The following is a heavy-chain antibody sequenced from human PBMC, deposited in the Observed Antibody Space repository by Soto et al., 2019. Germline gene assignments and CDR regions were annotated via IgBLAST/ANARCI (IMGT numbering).Heavy chain of an antibody. CDR1: GITVSSNY. V-gene: IGHV3-66*01. D-gene: IGHD6-19*01. CDR3: TRGRRPPIAVGYYFDY. CDR2: IYSGGST. J-gene: IGHJ4*02. Sequence: GGSLRLSCAASGITVSSNYMSWVRQAPGKGLEWVSIIYSGGSTYYADSVKGRFTISRDNSKNTLYFQMNSLRAEDTAVYYCTRGRRPPIAVGYYFDYWGQGTLVTVSS.